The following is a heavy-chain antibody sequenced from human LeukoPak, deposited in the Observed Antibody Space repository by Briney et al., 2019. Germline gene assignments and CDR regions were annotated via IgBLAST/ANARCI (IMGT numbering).Heavy chain of an antibody. CDR3: SRVGDTSFYFYYFDH. J-gene: IGHJ4*02. D-gene: IGHD2-21*01. CDR2: ISYSGGT. Sequence: PSETLSLTCSVSGAPISSYYWSWIRQPPGKGLEWIGYISYSGGTNYNPSLKSRVIISVDTSKNQFSLKLSSVTAADTAVYNCSRVGDTSFYFYYFDHWGLGTLVTVSS. CDR1: GAPISSYY. V-gene: IGHV4-59*01.